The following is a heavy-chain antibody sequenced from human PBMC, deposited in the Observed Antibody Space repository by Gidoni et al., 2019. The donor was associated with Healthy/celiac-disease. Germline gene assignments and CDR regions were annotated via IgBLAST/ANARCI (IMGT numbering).Heavy chain of an antibody. Sequence: EVQLVESGGGLVQPGGSLRLSCAASGFTFSSYWMSWVRQAPGKGLEWVANIKQDGSEKYYVDSVKGRFTISRDNAKNSLYLQMNRLRAEDTAVYYCAREGGGHYGDYVYYYYGMDVWGQGTTVTVSS. J-gene: IGHJ6*02. CDR1: GFTFSSYW. CDR3: AREGGGHYGDYVYYYYGMDV. V-gene: IGHV3-7*01. D-gene: IGHD4-17*01. CDR2: IKQDGSEK.